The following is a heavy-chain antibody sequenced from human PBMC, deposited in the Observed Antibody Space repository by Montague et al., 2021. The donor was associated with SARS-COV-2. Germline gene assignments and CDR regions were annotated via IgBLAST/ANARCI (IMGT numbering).Heavy chain of an antibody. V-gene: IGHV4-59*12. D-gene: IGHD2-15*01. CDR1: GGSLSNYY. CDR2: VFYSGNT. CDR3: ARGKYCFDNKGYSGVWRD. Sequence: SETLSLTCTVSGGSLSNYYWTWIRQSPGRGLGWTGYVFYSGNTSYNPSLPSRVPIALDTSNNHFSLKLKSVTGADTATYFSARGKYCFDNKGYSGVWRDWGQGTLVAVSS. J-gene: IGHJ4*02.